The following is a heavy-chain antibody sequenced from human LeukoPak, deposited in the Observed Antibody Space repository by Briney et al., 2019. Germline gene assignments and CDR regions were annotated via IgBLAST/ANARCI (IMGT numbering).Heavy chain of an antibody. V-gene: IGHV1-18*01. CDR2: ISAYNGNT. CDR1: GYTFTSYG. D-gene: IGHD6-6*01. J-gene: IGHJ5*02. CDR3: ATVPSIAARPGYWFDP. Sequence: ASVKVSCKASGYTFTSYGISWVRQAPGQGLEWMGWISAYNGNTNYAQKLQGRVTMTTDTSTSTAYMELRSLRSDDTAVYYCATVPSIAARPGYWFDPWGQGTLVTVSS.